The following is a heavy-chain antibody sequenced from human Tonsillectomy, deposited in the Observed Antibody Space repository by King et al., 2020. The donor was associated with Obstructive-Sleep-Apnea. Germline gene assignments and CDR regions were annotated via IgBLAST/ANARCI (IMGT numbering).Heavy chain of an antibody. D-gene: IGHD3-22*01. CDR2: IYDSGGT. V-gene: IGHV4-59*01. J-gene: IGHJ3*02. CDR3: ARALDYYASSGYYYQGGAFDI. CDR1: GASISSYY. Sequence: QLQESGPGLVKPSETLSLTCAVSGASISSYYWSWIRQPPGKGLEWIGYIYDSGGTNYTPSLKSRVTISVDTSKNQFSLRLSSVIAADTAVYYCARALDYYASSGYYYQGGAFDIWGQGTMVTVSS.